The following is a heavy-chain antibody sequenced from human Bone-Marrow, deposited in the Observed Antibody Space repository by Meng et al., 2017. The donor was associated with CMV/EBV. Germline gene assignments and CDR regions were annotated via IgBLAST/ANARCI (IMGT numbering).Heavy chain of an antibody. D-gene: IGHD1-1*01. J-gene: IGHJ4*02. CDR1: GGTFSSYT. V-gene: IGHV1-69*02. CDR2: IIPILGIA. CDR3: AAEKYNWNDARSQFDY. Sequence: SVKVSCKASGGTFSSYTISWVRQAPGQGLEWMGRIIPILGIANYAQKFQGRVTITADKSTSTAYMELSSLRSEDTAVYYCAAEKYNWNDARSQFDYWGQGTLVTVSS.